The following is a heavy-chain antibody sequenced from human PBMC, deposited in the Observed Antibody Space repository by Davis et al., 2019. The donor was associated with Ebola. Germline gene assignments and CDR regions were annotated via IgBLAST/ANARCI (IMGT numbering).Heavy chain of an antibody. CDR1: GASISSGSYY. CDR3: ARRQEGEVEVYHDYGMDV. V-gene: IGHV4-39*01. D-gene: IGHD1-1*01. J-gene: IGHJ6*04. Sequence: SETLSLTCTVSGASISSGSYYWGWIRQPPGKGLEWIGSIYYSGNTYYNTSLKSRVAISVDTSKNQFSLKLRSVTAADTAVYYCARRQEGEVEVYHDYGMDVWGKGTTVTVSS. CDR2: IYYSGNT.